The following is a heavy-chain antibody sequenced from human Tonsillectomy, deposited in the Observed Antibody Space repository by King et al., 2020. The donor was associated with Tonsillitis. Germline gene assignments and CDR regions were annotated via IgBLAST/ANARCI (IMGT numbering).Heavy chain of an antibody. CDR3: SRDYADVWSGSAFYFDY. D-gene: IGHD3-3*01. CDR2: IRSKPYGGTT. CDR1: GFTFGDYA. J-gene: IGHJ4*02. V-gene: IGHV3-49*03. Sequence: VQLVESGGGLVQPGRSLRLSCTASGFTFGDYAMSWFRQAPGKGLEWVGFIRSKPYGGTTEYAASVKGRFTISRDDSKSIAYLQMNSLQTEDTAVYYCSRDYADVWSGSAFYFDYWGQGTLVTVSS.